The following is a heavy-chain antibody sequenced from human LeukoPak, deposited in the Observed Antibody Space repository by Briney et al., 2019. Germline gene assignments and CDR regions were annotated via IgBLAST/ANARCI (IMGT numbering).Heavy chain of an antibody. CDR2: IIPIFGTA. Sequence: SVKVSCKASGGTFSSYAISWVRQAPGQGLEWMGGIIPIFGTANYARKFQGRVTITADESTSTAYMELSSLRSEDTAVYYCARGHCSGGSCYDYWGQGTLVTVSS. V-gene: IGHV1-69*01. CDR1: GGTFSSYA. J-gene: IGHJ4*02. D-gene: IGHD2-15*01. CDR3: ARGHCSGGSCYDY.